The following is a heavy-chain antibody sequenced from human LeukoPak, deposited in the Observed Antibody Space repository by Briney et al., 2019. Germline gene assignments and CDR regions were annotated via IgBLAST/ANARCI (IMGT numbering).Heavy chain of an antibody. CDR2: ISVSGGST. CDR3: AKVYSYGSGSYYTFGY. J-gene: IGHJ4*02. CDR1: GFTFSNYG. D-gene: IGHD3-10*01. Sequence: GGSLRLSCAASGFTFSNYGMSWVRQAPGKGLEWVSIISVSGGSTYYADSVKGRFTISRDNSKNTLYLQMNSLRAVDTAVYYCAKVYSYGSGSYYTFGYLGQGTL. V-gene: IGHV3-23*01.